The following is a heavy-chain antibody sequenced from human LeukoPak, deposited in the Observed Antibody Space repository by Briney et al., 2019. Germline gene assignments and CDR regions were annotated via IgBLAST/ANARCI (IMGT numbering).Heavy chain of an antibody. CDR3: AKGGLVSSWYYYYYYMDV. Sequence: GGSLRLSCAASGFTFSSYWMHWVRQAPGKGLVWVSRINSDGSSTSYADSVKGRFTISRDNAKNTLYLQMNSLRAEDTAVYYCAKGGLVSSWYYYYYYMDVWGKGTTVTISS. CDR1: GFTFSSYW. J-gene: IGHJ6*03. CDR2: INSDGSST. D-gene: IGHD6-13*01. V-gene: IGHV3-74*01.